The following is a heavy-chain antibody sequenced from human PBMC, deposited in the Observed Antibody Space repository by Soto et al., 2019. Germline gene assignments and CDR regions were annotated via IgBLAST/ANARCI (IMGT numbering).Heavy chain of an antibody. CDR1: GGSISSYY. Sequence: SETLSLTCTVSGGSISSYYWSWIRQPPGKGLEWIGYIYYSGSTNYNPSLKSRVTISVDTSKNQFSLKLSSVTAADTAVYYCARVYYDYVWGSYRYFDYWGQGTLVTVS. CDR3: ARVYYDYVWGSYRYFDY. CDR2: IYYSGST. V-gene: IGHV4-59*08. J-gene: IGHJ4*02. D-gene: IGHD3-16*02.